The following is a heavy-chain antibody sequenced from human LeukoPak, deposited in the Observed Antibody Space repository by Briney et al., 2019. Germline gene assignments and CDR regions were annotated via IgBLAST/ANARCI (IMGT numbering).Heavy chain of an antibody. CDR1: GDSISGSRYY. CDR2: IYYSGST. V-gene: IGHV4-39*01. Sequence: SETLSLTCTVSGDSISGSRYYWAWIRQPPGKGLEWIGSIYYSGSTYYSPSLKSRVTISLDTSKNQFSLKLSSVTAADTAVYYCARHRSGWLQSSFDYWGQGTLVTVSS. CDR3: ARHRSGWLQSSFDY. D-gene: IGHD5-24*01. J-gene: IGHJ4*02.